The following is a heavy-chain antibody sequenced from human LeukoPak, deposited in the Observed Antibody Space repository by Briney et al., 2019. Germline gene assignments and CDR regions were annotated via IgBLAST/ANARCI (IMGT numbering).Heavy chain of an antibody. Sequence: ASVKVSCKASGYTFTGYFMHWVRHAPGQGLEWMGRINPNSGGTNYAQKFQGRVTMTRDTSISTAYMELSRLRSDDTAVYYCARLLVVGGGARFDYWGQGTLVTVSS. CDR1: GYTFTGYF. CDR3: ARLLVVGGGARFDY. V-gene: IGHV1-2*06. J-gene: IGHJ4*02. CDR2: INPNSGGT. D-gene: IGHD1-26*01.